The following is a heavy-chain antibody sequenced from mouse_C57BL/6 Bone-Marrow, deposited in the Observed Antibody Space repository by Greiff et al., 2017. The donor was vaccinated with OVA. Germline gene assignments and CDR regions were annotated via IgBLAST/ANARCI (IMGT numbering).Heavy chain of an antibody. CDR2: IYPSDSET. CDR3: AKGTITTGAMDY. CDR1: GYTFTSYW. J-gene: IGHJ4*01. V-gene: IGHV1-61*01. D-gene: IGHD1-1*01. Sequence: QVQLQQPGAELVRPGSSVKLSCKASGYTFTSYWMDWVKQRPGQGLEWIGNIYPSDSETHYNQKFKDKATLTVDKSSSTAYMQLSSLTSEDSSVDYGAKGTITTGAMDYWGQGTSVTVSS.